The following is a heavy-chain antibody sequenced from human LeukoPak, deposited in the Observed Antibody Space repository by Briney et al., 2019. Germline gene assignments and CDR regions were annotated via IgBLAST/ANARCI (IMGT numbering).Heavy chain of an antibody. J-gene: IGHJ4*02. V-gene: IGHV3-7*01. CDR3: ARDNVYSGSYFTGDFDY. D-gene: IGHD1-26*01. CDR1: GFTFSSYW. CDR2: IKQDGSEK. Sequence: GGSLRLSCAASGFTFSSYWMSWVRQAPGKGLEWVVNIKQDGSEKYYVDSVKGRFTISRDNAKNSLYLQMNSLRAEDTAVYYCARDNVYSGSYFTGDFDYWGQGTLVTVSS.